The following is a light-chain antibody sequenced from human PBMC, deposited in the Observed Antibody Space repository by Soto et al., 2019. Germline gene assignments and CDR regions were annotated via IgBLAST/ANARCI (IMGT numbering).Light chain of an antibody. CDR3: CSYADSRTFV. Sequence: QSVLTQPASVSGSPGQSITISCTGTSSDVGSYNLVSWYQQHPGKAPKLMIYEGSKRPSGVSNRFSGSKSGNTASLTISGLQAEDEADYYCCSYADSRTFVFGRATKVTV. CDR1: SSDVGSYNL. J-gene: IGLJ1*01. V-gene: IGLV2-23*03. CDR2: EGS.